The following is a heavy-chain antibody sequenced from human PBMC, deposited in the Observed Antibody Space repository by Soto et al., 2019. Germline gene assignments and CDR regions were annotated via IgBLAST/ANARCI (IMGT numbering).Heavy chain of an antibody. CDR1: GGTFSSYA. CDR3: ARGLGRSHSSSWYEAFDY. J-gene: IGHJ4*02. V-gene: IGHV1-69*13. Sequence: SVKISFKASGGTFSSYAISWVRQAPGQGLEWMGGIIPIFGTANYAQKFQGRVTITADESTSTAYMELSSLRSEDTAVYYCARGLGRSHSSSWYEAFDYWGQGPLVTISS. D-gene: IGHD6-13*01. CDR2: IIPIFGTA.